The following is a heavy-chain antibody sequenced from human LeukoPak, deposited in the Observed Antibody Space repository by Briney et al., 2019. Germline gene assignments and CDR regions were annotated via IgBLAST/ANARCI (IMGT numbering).Heavy chain of an antibody. CDR1: GFSFSGHW. CDR2: ISPTGSAT. D-gene: IGHD3-16*01. Sequence: GGSLRLSCTASGFSFSGHWMHWARQLPGKGLVWVSRISPTGSATSYADSVKGRFTVSRDNAKNTLYLQVNNLRAEDTAVYYCAKVDDYVWGSPFAYFDYWGQGTLVTVSS. CDR3: AKVDDYVWGSPFAYFDY. J-gene: IGHJ4*02. V-gene: IGHV3-74*01.